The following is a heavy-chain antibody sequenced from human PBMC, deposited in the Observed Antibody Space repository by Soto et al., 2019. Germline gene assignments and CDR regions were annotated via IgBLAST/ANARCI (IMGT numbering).Heavy chain of an antibody. CDR3: AKGRIAVAAPFNWFDP. CDR1: GFTFSSYA. Sequence: VQLLESGGGLVQPGGSLRLSCAASGFTFSSYAMSWVRQAPGKGLEWVSSITGGGENTHYADSVKGRFTISRDNSKNPLSLQMNSLRVDDTAVYHCAKGRIAVAAPFNWFDPWGQGTLVTVSS. D-gene: IGHD6-19*01. J-gene: IGHJ5*02. CDR2: ITGGGENT. V-gene: IGHV3-23*01.